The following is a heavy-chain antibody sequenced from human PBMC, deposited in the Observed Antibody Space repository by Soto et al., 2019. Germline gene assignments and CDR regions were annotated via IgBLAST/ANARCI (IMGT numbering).Heavy chain of an antibody. D-gene: IGHD2-2*01. CDR1: GYTFTSYD. J-gene: IGHJ5*02. Sequence: ASVKVSCKASGYTFTSYDINWVRQATGQGLEWMGWMNPNSGNTGYAQKFQGRVTMTRNTSISTAYMELSSLRSEDTAVYYCARVAVPAAYGVNWFDPWGQGTLVTVSS. V-gene: IGHV1-8*01. CDR3: ARVAVPAAYGVNWFDP. CDR2: MNPNSGNT.